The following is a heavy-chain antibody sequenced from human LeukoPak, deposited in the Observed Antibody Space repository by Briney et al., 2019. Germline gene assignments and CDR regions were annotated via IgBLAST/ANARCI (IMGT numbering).Heavy chain of an antibody. D-gene: IGHD3-10*01. V-gene: IGHV4-34*01. CDR2: INHSGST. J-gene: IGHJ4*02. CDR3: ARGSPLWFGELFHFDY. CDR1: GGSFSGYY. Sequence: PSETLSLTCAVYGGSFSGYYWSWIRQPPGKGLEWIGEINHSGSTNYNPSLKSRVTISVDTSKNQFSLKLSSVTAADTAVYYCARGSPLWFGELFHFDYWGQGTLVTVSS.